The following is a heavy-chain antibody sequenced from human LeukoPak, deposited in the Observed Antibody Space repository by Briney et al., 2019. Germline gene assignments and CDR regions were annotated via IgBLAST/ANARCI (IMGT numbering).Heavy chain of an antibody. V-gene: IGHV3-23*01. Sequence: GGSLRLSCAPSGFTFSSYAMSWVRQAPEKRLEWVSAISGSGGSTYYADSVKCRFTISRDNSKTTLYLQMISLRAEDTAVYYCAKRHCSSPSCYTNWFDPWGQGTLVTVSS. D-gene: IGHD2-2*02. CDR3: AKRHCSSPSCYTNWFDP. J-gene: IGHJ5*02. CDR1: GFTFSSYA. CDR2: ISGSGGST.